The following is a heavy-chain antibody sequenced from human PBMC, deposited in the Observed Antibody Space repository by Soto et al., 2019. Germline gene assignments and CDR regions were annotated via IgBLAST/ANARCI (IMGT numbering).Heavy chain of an antibody. CDR3: ARGPRSGYYYIDY. CDR1: GGSISSYY. Sequence: SETLSLTCTVSGGSISSYYWSWIRQPPGKGLEWIGYIYYSGSTNYNPSLKSRVTISADKSISTAYLHWSSLKASDTAMYYCARGPRSGYYYIDYWGQGTLVTVSS. CDR2: IYYSGST. V-gene: IGHV4-59*12. J-gene: IGHJ4*02. D-gene: IGHD5-12*01.